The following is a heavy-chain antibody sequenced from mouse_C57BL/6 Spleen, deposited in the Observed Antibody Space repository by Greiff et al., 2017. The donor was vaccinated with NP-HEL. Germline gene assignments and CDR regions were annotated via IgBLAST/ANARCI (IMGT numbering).Heavy chain of an antibody. D-gene: IGHD2-1*01. Sequence: QVQLQQSGAELVRPGTSVKVSCKASGYAFTNYLIEWVKQRPGQGLEWIGVINPGSGGTNYNEKFKGKATLTADKSSSTAYMQLSSLTSEDSAVYFCARGNGNDYFDYWGQGTTLTVSS. CDR3: ARGNGNDYFDY. J-gene: IGHJ2*01. CDR1: GYAFTNYL. CDR2: INPGSGGT. V-gene: IGHV1-54*01.